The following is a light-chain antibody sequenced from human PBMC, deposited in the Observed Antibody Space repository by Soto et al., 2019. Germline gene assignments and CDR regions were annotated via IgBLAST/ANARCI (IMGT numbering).Light chain of an antibody. J-gene: IGKJ5*01. CDR1: QSISTY. V-gene: IGKV1-39*01. Sequence: DIQMTQSPSSLCASVGDRVTITCRASQSISTYLNWYQQNPAKAPKLLIYAASSLESGVPSRFSGSGSGTDFALTITSLKPEDFAICYCQQCYSPPITFGQGTRREIK. CDR2: AAS. CDR3: QQCYSPPIT.